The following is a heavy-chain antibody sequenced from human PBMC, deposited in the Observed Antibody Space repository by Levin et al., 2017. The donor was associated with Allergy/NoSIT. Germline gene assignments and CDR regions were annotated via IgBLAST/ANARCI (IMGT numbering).Heavy chain of an antibody. CDR3: AKDQTGGSYFYYDYYGMDA. CDR2: ISYVGSNK. J-gene: IGHJ6*02. V-gene: IGHV3-30*18. CDR1: GFTFSSYG. Sequence: GGSLRLSCAASGFTFSSYGMHWVRQAPGKGLEWVAAISYVGSNKYYADSVKGRFTISRENSKNTLYLQMNSLRAEDTAVYYCAKDQTGGSYFYYDYYGMDAWGQGTTVTVSS. D-gene: IGHD1-26*01.